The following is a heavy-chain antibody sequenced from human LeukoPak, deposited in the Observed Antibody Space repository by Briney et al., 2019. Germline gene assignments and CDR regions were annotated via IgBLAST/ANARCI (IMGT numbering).Heavy chain of an antibody. CDR3: ARGGIQLWYRPLGY. Sequence: GGSLRLSCAASGFTFSSYWMSWVRQAPGKGLEWVANIKQDGSEKYYVDSVKGRFTISRDNAKNSLYLQMNSLRAEDTAVYYCARGGIQLWYRPLGYWGQGTLVTVSS. CDR2: IKQDGSEK. V-gene: IGHV3-7*01. D-gene: IGHD5-18*01. J-gene: IGHJ4*02. CDR1: GFTFSSYW.